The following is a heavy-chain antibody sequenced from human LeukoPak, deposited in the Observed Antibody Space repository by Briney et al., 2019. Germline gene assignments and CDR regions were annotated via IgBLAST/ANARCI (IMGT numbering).Heavy chain of an antibody. CDR3: ARHAYGDYEFDY. CDR2: FYYRGST. Sequence: SETLSLTCSVSGDSISRNYWTWIRQPPGKGLEWIGHFYYRGSTNYNPSLKSRVTISADTSKNQFSLKLSSVTAADTAVYYCARHAYGDYEFDYWGQGTLVTVSS. CDR1: GDSISRNY. J-gene: IGHJ4*02. D-gene: IGHD4-17*01. V-gene: IGHV4-59*08.